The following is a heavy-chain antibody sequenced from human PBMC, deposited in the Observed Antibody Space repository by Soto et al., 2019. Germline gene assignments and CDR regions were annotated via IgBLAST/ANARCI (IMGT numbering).Heavy chain of an antibody. V-gene: IGHV3-21*06. CDR3: ARESEDLTSNFDY. Sequence: GGSLRLSCAASGITFTRYSMNWVRQAPGKGLEWVSSISSTTNYIYYGDSMKGRFTISRDNDKNSLYLEIHSLRAEDTAVYYCARESEDLTSNFDYWGQGTLVTVS. J-gene: IGHJ4*02. CDR1: GITFTRYS. CDR2: ISSTTNYI.